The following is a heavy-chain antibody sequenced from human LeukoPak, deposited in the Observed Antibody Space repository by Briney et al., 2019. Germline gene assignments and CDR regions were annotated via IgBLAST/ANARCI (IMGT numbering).Heavy chain of an antibody. CDR1: GFTFSTHD. CDR3: ARERRQWQPFDI. V-gene: IGHV3-48*04. CDR2: ISSRSSTI. D-gene: IGHD6-19*01. Sequence: GGSLRLSCAASGFTFSTHDLNWVRQAPGKGLEWVSFISSRSSTIYYADSVKGRFTISRDNTDNSLFLQMSSLRAEDTAVYYCARERRQWQPFDIWGQGTMVTVSS. J-gene: IGHJ3*02.